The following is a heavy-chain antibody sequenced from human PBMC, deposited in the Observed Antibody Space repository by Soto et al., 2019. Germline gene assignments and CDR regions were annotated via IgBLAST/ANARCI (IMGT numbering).Heavy chain of an antibody. D-gene: IGHD4-17*01. J-gene: IGHJ6*03. CDR3: VLDRDYGDSLKYYYYYMDV. CDR1: GYTFTSYD. CDR2: MNPNSGNT. Sequence: ASVKVSCKASGYTFTSYDINWVRQATGQGLEWMGWMNPNSGNTGYAQKFQGRVTMTRNTSISTAYMELSSLRSEDTAVYYCVLDRDYGDSLKYYYYYMDVWGKGTTVTVSS. V-gene: IGHV1-8*01.